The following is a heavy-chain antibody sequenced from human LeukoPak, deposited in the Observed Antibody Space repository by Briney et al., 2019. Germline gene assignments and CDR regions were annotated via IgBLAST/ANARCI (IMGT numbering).Heavy chain of an antibody. CDR1: GFTFNNNG. D-gene: IGHD6-13*01. V-gene: IGHV3-23*01. CDR3: AKDSASSWYYLDS. Sequence: GGTLRLSCAASGFTFNNNGMSWVRQAPGKGLEWVSAISGSGDRTYYGDSVKGRFTISRDNSKNTLYLQMNSLRVEDTAVYYCAKDSASSWYYLDSWGQGTLVTVSS. CDR2: ISGSGDRT. J-gene: IGHJ4*02.